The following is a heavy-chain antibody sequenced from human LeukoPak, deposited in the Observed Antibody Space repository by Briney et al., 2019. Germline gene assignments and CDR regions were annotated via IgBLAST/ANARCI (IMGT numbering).Heavy chain of an antibody. V-gene: IGHV3-23*01. D-gene: IGHD1-26*01. Sequence: HSGGSLRLSCAASGFTFSSYAMSWVRQAPGKGLEWVSAISGRAGSTYYADSVKGRFTISRDNSKNTLYLQMNSLRAEDTAVYYCAKGGGSYYLTAFDIWGQGTMVTVCS. J-gene: IGHJ3*02. CDR1: GFTFSSYA. CDR3: AKGGGSYYLTAFDI. CDR2: ISGRAGST.